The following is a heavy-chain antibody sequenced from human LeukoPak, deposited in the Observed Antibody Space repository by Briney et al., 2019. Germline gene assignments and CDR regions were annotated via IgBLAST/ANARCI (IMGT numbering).Heavy chain of an antibody. V-gene: IGHV5-51*01. J-gene: IGHJ6*02. CDR1: GYTFPISW. D-gene: IGHD2-15*01. CDR3: ARQYCSGGSCYFPFYGMDV. CDR2: IYPGDSDT. Sequence: GESLKISCKGSGYTFPISWIAWVRQMPGKGLEWMGIIYPGDSDTRYSPSFQGQVTISADKSISTAYLQWSSLKASDTAMYYCARQYCSGGSCYFPFYGMDVWGQGTTVTVSS.